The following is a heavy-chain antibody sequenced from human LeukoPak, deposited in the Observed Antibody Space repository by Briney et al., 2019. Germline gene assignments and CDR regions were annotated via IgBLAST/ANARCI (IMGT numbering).Heavy chain of an antibody. V-gene: IGHV4-34*01. CDR2: INHSGST. D-gene: IGHD3-22*01. CDR3: AIDRGYYDSSGYVNWLDP. CDR1: GGSFSGYY. J-gene: IGHJ5*02. Sequence: PSETLSLTCAVYGGSFSGYYWSWIRQPPGKGLEWIGEINHSGSTNYNPSLKSRVTISVDTSKNQFSLRLSSVTAADTAVYYCAIDRGYYDSSGYVNWLDPWGQGTLATVSS.